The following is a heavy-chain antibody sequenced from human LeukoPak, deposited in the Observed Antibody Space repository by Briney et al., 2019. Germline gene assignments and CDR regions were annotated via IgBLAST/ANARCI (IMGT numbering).Heavy chain of an antibody. CDR3: ARAHVRSNWFDP. J-gene: IGHJ5*02. CDR1: GGSISNHY. CDR2: INHSGST. V-gene: IGHV4-34*01. Sequence: SETLSLTCTVSGGSISNHYWSWIRQPPGKGLEWIGEINHSGSTNYNPSLKSRVTISVDTSKNQFSLKLSSVTAADTAVYYCARAHVRSNWFDPWGQGTLVTVSS.